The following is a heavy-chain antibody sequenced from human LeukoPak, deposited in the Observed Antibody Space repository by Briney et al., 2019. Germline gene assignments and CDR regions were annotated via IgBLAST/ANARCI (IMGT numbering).Heavy chain of an antibody. CDR3: ARRAGAYSHPYDY. V-gene: IGHV3-74*01. D-gene: IGHD4/OR15-4a*01. CDR2: ISNDESTI. Sequence: GGSLRLSCAASGFSFSSYWMHWVRQAPGKGPVWVSLISNDESTIIYADSVKGRFTISRDNSKNTVYLQMNSLRAEDTAVYYCARRAGAYSHPYDYWGQGTLVTVSS. CDR1: GFSFSSYW. J-gene: IGHJ4*02.